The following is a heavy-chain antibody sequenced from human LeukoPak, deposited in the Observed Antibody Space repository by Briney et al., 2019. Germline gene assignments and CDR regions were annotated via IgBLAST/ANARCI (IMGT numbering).Heavy chain of an antibody. Sequence: SETLSLTCTVSGGSISSGSYYWSWIRQPAGKGLEWIGRIYTSGSTNYNPSLKSRVTISVDTSKNQFSLKLSSVTAADTAVYYCARASRYSGSYFPVDPWGQGTLVTVSS. D-gene: IGHD1-26*01. V-gene: IGHV4-61*02. CDR1: GGSISSGSYY. CDR3: ARASRYSGSYFPVDP. J-gene: IGHJ5*02. CDR2: IYTSGST.